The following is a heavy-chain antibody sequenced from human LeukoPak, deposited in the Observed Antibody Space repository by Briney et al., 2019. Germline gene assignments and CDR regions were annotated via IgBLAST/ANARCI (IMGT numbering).Heavy chain of an antibody. D-gene: IGHD1-26*01. CDR2: INADNGNT. J-gene: IGHJ3*02. V-gene: IGHV1-3*03. Sequence: ASVKVSCKASGYSFISYGISWVRQAPGQRLEWMGWINADNGNTKYSQEFQDRVTITKDTSASTVYMELSSLKSEDMAVYYCARGRIVGADDAFDIWGQGTMVTVSS. CDR3: ARGRIVGADDAFDI. CDR1: GYSFISYG.